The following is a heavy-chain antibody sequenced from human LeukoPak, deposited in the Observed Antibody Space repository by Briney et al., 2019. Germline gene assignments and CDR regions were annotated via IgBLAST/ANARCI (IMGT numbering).Heavy chain of an antibody. CDR1: DFTFSNYA. CDR3: ARSGGLQKFDY. D-gene: IGHD4-11*01. Sequence: GGSLRLSCAASDFTFSNYAVHWVRQAPGKGLQWVAVISYDGNTIHYAGSVKGRFTISRDTSKKTLYLQLNSLRTEDTAVYYCARSGGLQKFDYWGQGTLVTVSS. CDR2: ISYDGNTI. V-gene: IGHV3-30-3*01. J-gene: IGHJ4*02.